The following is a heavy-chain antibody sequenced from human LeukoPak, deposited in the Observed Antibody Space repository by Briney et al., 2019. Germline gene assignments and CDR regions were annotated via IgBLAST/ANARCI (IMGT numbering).Heavy chain of an antibody. J-gene: IGHJ5*02. Sequence: KPSGTLSLTXTVSGGPISSYYWSWIRQPPGKGLEWIGAIYYTGSTNYNPSLESRVTISVDTSKNQFSLKLSSVTAADTAVYYCARDLRPQYCSSTSCYLSTHNWFDPWGQGTLVTVSS. CDR3: ARDLRPQYCSSTSCYLSTHNWFDP. V-gene: IGHV4-59*01. CDR2: IYYTGST. D-gene: IGHD2-2*01. CDR1: GGPISSYY.